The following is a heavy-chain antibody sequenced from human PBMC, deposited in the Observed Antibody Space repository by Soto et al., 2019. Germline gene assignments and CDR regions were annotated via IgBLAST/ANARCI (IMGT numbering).Heavy chain of an antibody. Sequence: GGSLRLSCAASGFTFSSYSMNWVRQAPGKGLEWVSSISSSSSYIYYADSVKGRFTISRDNAKNSLYLQMNSLRAEDTAVYYCARGKTYYYDSSGYSIDYWGQGTLVTVSS. D-gene: IGHD3-22*01. CDR2: ISSSSSYI. V-gene: IGHV3-21*01. CDR3: ARGKTYYYDSSGYSIDY. J-gene: IGHJ4*02. CDR1: GFTFSSYS.